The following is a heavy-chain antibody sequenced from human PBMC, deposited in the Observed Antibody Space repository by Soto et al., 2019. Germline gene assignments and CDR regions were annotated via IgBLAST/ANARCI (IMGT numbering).Heavy chain of an antibody. CDR2: ISARDDIT. D-gene: IGHD1-26*01. CDR3: AQGGGGRYFSRRFDY. J-gene: IGHJ4*02. Sequence: PGGSLRLSCAVSGFTFSSFAVSWVRQAPGKGLEWVSSISARDDITYYADSVKGRFTISRDNSKNTLFLQMNSLRAEDTAVYYCAQGGGGRYFSRRFDYWGQGTLVTVSS. V-gene: IGHV3-23*01. CDR1: GFTFSSFA.